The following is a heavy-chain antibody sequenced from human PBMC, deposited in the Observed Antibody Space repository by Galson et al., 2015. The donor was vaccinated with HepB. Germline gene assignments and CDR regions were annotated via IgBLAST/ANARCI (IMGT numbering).Heavy chain of an antibody. CDR3: ARVGGYDFSSISHDHYHYLDA. D-gene: IGHD3-3*01. V-gene: IGHV4-59*01. CDR1: GGSISSYD. J-gene: IGHJ6*03. CDR2: ISNFGST. Sequence: SETLSLTCTVPGGSISSYDWSWIRQPPGKGLDWIGHISNFGSTNYNPSLKSRVTISLDTSKNQFSLYLTSVTAADTAVYYCARVGGYDFSSISHDHYHYLDAWGKGTTVTVSS.